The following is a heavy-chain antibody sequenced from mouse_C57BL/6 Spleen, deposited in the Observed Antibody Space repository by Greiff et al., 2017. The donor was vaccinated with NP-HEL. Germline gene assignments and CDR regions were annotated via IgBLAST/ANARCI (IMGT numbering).Heavy chain of an antibody. Sequence: DVHLVESGEGLVKPGGSLKLSCAASGFTFSSYAMSWVRQTPEKRLEWVAYISSGGDYIYYADTVKGRFTISRDNARNTLYLQMSSLKSEDTAMYYCTREGITTVVATKWYFDVWGTGTTVTVSS. J-gene: IGHJ1*03. V-gene: IGHV5-9-1*02. D-gene: IGHD1-1*01. CDR3: TREGITTVVATKWYFDV. CDR1: GFTFSSYA. CDR2: ISSGGDYI.